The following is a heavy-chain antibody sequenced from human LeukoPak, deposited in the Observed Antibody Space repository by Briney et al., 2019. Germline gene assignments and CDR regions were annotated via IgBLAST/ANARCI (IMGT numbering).Heavy chain of an antibody. CDR1: GFTLSDHY. CDR3: VRGYNSFDI. CDR2: STDKATSYTT. D-gene: IGHD3-10*01. Sequence: PGGSLRLSCEASGFTLSDHYMDWVRQAPGKGLEWVGRSTDKATSYTTAYAASVKGRFTLSRDDSKNSLYLQMDSLKTEDTAVYYCVRGYNSFDIWGQGTMVTVSS. J-gene: IGHJ3*02. V-gene: IGHV3-72*01.